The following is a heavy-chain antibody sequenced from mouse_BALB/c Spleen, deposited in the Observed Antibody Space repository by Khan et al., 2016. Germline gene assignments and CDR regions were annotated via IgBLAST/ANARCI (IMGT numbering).Heavy chain of an antibody. CDR1: GDSVTSGY. CDR3: ARAGGSWFAD. J-gene: IGHJ3*01. Sequence: EVELVESGPSLVKPSQTLSLTCSVTGDSVTSGYWNWIRKFPGNKLEYMGYISYSGRTYYNPSLKSRISITRDTSKNQSYLQLNSLTTEDTATYFCARAGGSWFADWGQGTLVTVSA. D-gene: IGHD4-1*01. V-gene: IGHV3-8*02. CDR2: ISYSGRT.